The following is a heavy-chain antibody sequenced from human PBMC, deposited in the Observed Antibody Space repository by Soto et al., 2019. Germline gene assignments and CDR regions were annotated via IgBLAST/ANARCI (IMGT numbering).Heavy chain of an antibody. Sequence: QLQLQESGPGLVKPSETLSLTCTVSGGSISSSSYYWGWIRQPPGKGLEWIGSIYYSGSTYYNPSLKSRVTISVDTSKNQFSLKLSSVTAADTAVYYCARQTIVVVPAAMVGVDAFDIWGQGTMVTVSS. CDR1: GGSISSSSYY. CDR3: ARQTIVVVPAAMVGVDAFDI. J-gene: IGHJ3*02. D-gene: IGHD2-2*01. CDR2: IYYSGST. V-gene: IGHV4-39*01.